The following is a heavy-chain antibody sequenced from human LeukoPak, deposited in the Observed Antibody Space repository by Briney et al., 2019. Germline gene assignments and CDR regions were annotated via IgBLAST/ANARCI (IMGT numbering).Heavy chain of an antibody. CDR3: ARGVIQLSTDAFDI. CDR2: IYYSGST. V-gene: IGHV4-59*01. CDR1: GGSINSYY. Sequence: SETLSLTCTVSGGSINSYYWSWIRQPPGKGLEWIGYIYYSGSTNYNPSLKSRVTISVDTSKNQFSLKLSSVTAADTAVYYCARGVIQLSTDAFDIWGQGTMVTVSS. J-gene: IGHJ3*02. D-gene: IGHD5-18*01.